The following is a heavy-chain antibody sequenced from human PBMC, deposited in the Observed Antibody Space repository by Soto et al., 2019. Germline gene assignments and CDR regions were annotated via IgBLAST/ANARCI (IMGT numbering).Heavy chain of an antibody. D-gene: IGHD3-22*01. CDR2: ISPNGNNQ. V-gene: IGHV3-30-3*01. J-gene: IGHJ4*02. CDR3: ASGAAFYYDTSRY. CDR1: GFSFSVYA. Sequence: LRLSCAAPGFSFSVYALHWIRQAPGEGLEWVAVISPNGNNQYYADSVKGRFTISRDTSKSTLSLQMTSLRPEDTAVYYCASGAAFYYDTSRYWGQGTLVTVSS.